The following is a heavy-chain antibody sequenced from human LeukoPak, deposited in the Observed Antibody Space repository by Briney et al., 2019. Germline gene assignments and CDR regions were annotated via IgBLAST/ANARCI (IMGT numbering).Heavy chain of an antibody. J-gene: IGHJ4*01. CDR2: IYSSGSA. CDR3: ARHRDYYDT. D-gene: IGHD3-22*01. V-gene: IGHV4-59*08. Sequence: SETLSLTCTVSGSSINNNFWSWIRQPPGKGLEWIGYIYSSGSANYNPSIKSRVIISGDTSKNQISLKLTSVTAADTAVYFCARHRDYYDTWGRGTLVTVSS. CDR1: GSSINNNF.